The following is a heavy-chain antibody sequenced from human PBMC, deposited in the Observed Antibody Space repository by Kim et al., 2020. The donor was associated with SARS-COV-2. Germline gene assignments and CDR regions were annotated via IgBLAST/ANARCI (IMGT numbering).Heavy chain of an antibody. D-gene: IGHD4-4*01. CDR1: GFIFSTFC. Sequence: GGSLRLSCAASGFIFSTFCMTWVRQAPGKGLEWVAYIKQSSSEKNYVDSVKGRFTISRDNAKKSLYLQMNSLRAEDTAVYYCVRDGGTTVKSYGMDDWG. CDR3: VRDGGTTVKSYGMDD. J-gene: IGHJ6*02. CDR2: IKQSSSEK. V-gene: IGHV3-7*03.